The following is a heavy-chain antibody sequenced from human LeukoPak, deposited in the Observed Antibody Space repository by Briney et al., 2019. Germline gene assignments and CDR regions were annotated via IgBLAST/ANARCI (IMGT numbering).Heavy chain of an antibody. CDR1: GFTFGGSA. V-gene: IGHV3-9*01. J-gene: IGHJ4*02. CDR2: ISWNSGSI. Sequence: LAGGSLRLSCAVSGFTFGGSAMHWVRQAPGKGLEWVSGISWNSGSIGYADSVKGRFTISGDNAKNSLYLQMNSLRAEDTALYYCAKDRSGSYVAESEFDYWGQGTLVTVSS. D-gene: IGHD1-26*01. CDR3: AKDRSGSYVAESEFDY.